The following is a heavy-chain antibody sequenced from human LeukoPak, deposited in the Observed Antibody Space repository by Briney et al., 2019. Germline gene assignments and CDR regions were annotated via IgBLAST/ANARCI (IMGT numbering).Heavy chain of an antibody. CDR1: GYSISSGYY. J-gene: IGHJ4*02. V-gene: IGHV4-38-2*01. CDR2: IYHSGST. CDR3: AKEGSGYYPFIDY. Sequence: KPSETLSLTCAVSGYSISSGYYWGWIRQPPGKGLEWIGSIYHSGSTYYNPSLKGRVTISVDTSKNQFSLKLSSVTAADTAVYYCAKEGSGYYPFIDYWGQGTLVTVSS. D-gene: IGHD3-22*01.